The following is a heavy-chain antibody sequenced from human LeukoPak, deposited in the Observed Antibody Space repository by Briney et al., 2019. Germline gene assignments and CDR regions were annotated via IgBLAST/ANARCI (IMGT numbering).Heavy chain of an antibody. Sequence: GGSLRLSCTASGFAFRGYSLSWVRQTPGKGLEGVSHIHEEGRRTYYADSVKGRFTISRDNSKRTMYLPMNSLRAEDTAIYYCAKDGGVWGLPDAFDIWGQGTLVTASS. J-gene: IGHJ3*02. CDR1: GFAFRGYS. V-gene: IGHV3-23*01. D-gene: IGHD3-16*01. CDR2: IHEEGRRT. CDR3: AKDGGVWGLPDAFDI.